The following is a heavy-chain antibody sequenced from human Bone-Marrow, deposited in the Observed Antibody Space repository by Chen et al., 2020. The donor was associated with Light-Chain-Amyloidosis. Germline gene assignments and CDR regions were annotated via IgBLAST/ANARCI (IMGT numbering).Heavy chain of an antibody. V-gene: IGHV4-31*03. J-gene: IGHJ5*02. CDR3: ARGPNVAFDP. CDR1: GGSSSSGGYY. D-gene: IGHD3-10*02. CDR2: IYDSGSV. Sequence: QVQLQESGPGLVKPSQTLSLSCPFSGGSSSSGGYYWGWIRQHPGKGLELIGFIYDSGSVTYNPSLRSRLTISVDTSRNQFSLKLSSVTAADTAVYYCARGPNVAFDPWGQGTLVTVSS.